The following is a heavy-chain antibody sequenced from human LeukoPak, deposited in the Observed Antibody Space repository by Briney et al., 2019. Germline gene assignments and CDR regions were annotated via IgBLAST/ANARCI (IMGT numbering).Heavy chain of an antibody. CDR3: ARSRPAKRINWFDP. J-gene: IGHJ5*02. CDR2: MNPNSGNT. CDR1: GYTFTSYD. Sequence: ASVKVSCKASGYTFTSYDINWVRQATGQGLEWMGWMNPNSGNTGYAQKFQGRVTMTRNTSISTAYMKLSSLRSEDTAVYYCARSRPAKRINWFDPWGQGTLVTVSS. D-gene: IGHD1-14*01. V-gene: IGHV1-8*01.